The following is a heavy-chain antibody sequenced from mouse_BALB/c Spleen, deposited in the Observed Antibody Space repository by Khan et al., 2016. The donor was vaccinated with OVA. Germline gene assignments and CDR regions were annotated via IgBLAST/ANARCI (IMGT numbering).Heavy chain of an antibody. CDR2: ISSGGGST. D-gene: IGHD3-1*01. V-gene: IGHV5-12-1*01. CDR3: ARLSGYDAMDY. Sequence: EVELVESGGGLVKPGGSLKLSCAASGFAFSSYDTSWVRQTPEKRLEWVAYISSGGGSTYYRDTVKGRFTISRDNAKNTLYLQMSSLKSEDTAMYYCARLSGYDAMDYWGQGTSVTVSS. CDR1: GFAFSSYD. J-gene: IGHJ4*01.